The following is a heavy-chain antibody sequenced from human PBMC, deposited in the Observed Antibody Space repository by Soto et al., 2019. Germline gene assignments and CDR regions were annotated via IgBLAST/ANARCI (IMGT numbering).Heavy chain of an antibody. CDR3: ASAWEYQLLLPSPENWFDP. CDR2: ISSSGSTI. V-gene: IGHV3-11*01. CDR1: GFTFSDYY. Sequence: GGSLRLSCAASGFTFSDYYMSWIRQAPGKGLEWVSYISSSGSTIYYADSVKGRFTISRDNAKNSLYLQMNSLRAEDTAVYYCASAWEYQLLLPSPENWFDPWGQGTLVTVSS. J-gene: IGHJ5*02. D-gene: IGHD2-2*01.